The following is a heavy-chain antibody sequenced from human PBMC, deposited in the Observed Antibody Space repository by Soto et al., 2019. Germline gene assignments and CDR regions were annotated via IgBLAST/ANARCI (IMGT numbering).Heavy chain of an antibody. CDR1: GGTFSSYA. J-gene: IGHJ6*02. CDR2: IIPIFGTA. D-gene: IGHD2-15*01. CDR3: AIRSGKTRNYYYGMDV. Sequence: QVQLVQSGAEVKKPGSSVKVSCKASGGTFSSYAISWVRQAPGQGLEWMGGIIPIFGTANYAQKFQGRVTITADESTSTAYIELSSLRSEDTAVYYCAIRSGKTRNYYYGMDVWGQGTTVTVSS. V-gene: IGHV1-69*01.